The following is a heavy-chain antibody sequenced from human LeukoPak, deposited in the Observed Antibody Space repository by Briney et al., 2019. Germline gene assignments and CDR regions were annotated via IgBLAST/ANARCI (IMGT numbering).Heavy chain of an antibody. V-gene: IGHV4-39*01. Sequence: SSETLSLTCTVSGGSISSSSYYWGWIRQPPGKGLEWIGSIYYSGSTYYNPSLKSRVTISVDTSKNQFSLKLSSVTAADTAVYYCARQIRTRIQLWLLGPHLLGFWDYWGQGTLVTVSS. CDR1: GGSISSSSYY. D-gene: IGHD5-18*01. CDR3: ARQIRTRIQLWLLGPHLLGFWDY. J-gene: IGHJ4*02. CDR2: IYYSGST.